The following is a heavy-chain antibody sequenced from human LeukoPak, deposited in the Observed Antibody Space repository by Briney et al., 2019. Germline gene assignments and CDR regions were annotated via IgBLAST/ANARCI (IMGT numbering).Heavy chain of an antibody. D-gene: IGHD4-11*01. CDR1: GGSISSRNW. Sequence: PSGTLSLTCAVAGGSISSRNWWTWVRQPPGKGLEWIGEISHSGSTNYNPSLESRVTVSVDNSKTQFSLKLRSVTAADTAVYYCAKMTPVTSFQLFLLASWGPGTLVTISS. CDR3: AKMTPVTSFQLFLLAS. J-gene: IGHJ4*02. CDR2: ISHSGST. V-gene: IGHV4-4*02.